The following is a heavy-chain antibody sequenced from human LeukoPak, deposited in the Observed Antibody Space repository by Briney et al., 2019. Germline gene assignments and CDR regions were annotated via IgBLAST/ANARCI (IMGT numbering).Heavy chain of an antibody. CDR2: IYRSGST. CDR1: GYSISSGYY. D-gene: IGHD2-21*01. V-gene: IGHV4-38-2*02. Sequence: SETLSLTCTVSGYSISSGYYWGWIRQPPGKGLGWIGSIYRSGSTYYNPSLKGRVTVSIDTSKNQLSLKLSSVTAADTAVYYCARAGVMGTYYYMDVWGKGTTVTVSS. J-gene: IGHJ6*03. CDR3: ARAGVMGTYYYMDV.